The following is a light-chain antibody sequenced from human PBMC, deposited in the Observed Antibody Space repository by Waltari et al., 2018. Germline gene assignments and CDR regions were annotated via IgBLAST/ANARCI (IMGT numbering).Light chain of an antibody. CDR3: QEYYSTFSVT. J-gene: IGKJ5*01. CDR2: WAS. CDR1: QTVLSSPSQKNL. V-gene: IGKV4-1*01. Sequence: DIVMTQYTDSLAVSLGERAPIRCKSSQTVLSSPSQKNLVSWYQQKTGQPPKLLMYWASTRESGVPDRLSGSESGTDFTLTISNLQAEDVGIYYCQEYYSTFSVTFGQGTRLEIK.